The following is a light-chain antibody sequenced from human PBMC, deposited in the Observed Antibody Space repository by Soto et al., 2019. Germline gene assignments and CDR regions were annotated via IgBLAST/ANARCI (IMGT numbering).Light chain of an antibody. CDR3: QQYYTPPET. V-gene: IGKV3-20*01. J-gene: IGKJ2*01. CDR1: QNVGSRY. CDR2: GAS. Sequence: EIVLTQSPGILSLSPGERATLSCRASQNVGSRYLAWYQQKPGQTPRLLIYGASSRVTGIPGRFNASGSGTDFTLTITRLEPEDFAVYYCQQYYTPPETFGLGTKVDIK.